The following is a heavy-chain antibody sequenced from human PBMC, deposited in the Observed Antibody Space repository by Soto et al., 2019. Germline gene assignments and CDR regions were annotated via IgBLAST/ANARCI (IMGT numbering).Heavy chain of an antibody. D-gene: IGHD4-17*01. CDR3: ARLRFATVSPDAFDI. CDR1: GFTFSSYG. CDR2: ISGSGGST. J-gene: IGHJ3*02. V-gene: IGHV3-23*01. Sequence: GGSLRLSCAASGFTFSSYGMSWVRQAPGKGLEWVSAISGSGGSTYYADSVKGRFTISRDNSKNTLYLQMNSLRAEDTAVYYCARLRFATVSPDAFDIWGQGTMVTVSS.